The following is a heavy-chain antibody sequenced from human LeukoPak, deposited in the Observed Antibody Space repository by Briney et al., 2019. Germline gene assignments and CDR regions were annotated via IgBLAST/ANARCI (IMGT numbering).Heavy chain of an antibody. J-gene: IGHJ6*02. CDR1: GFTFSSYS. CDR2: ISGTSTTI. D-gene: IGHD2-2*01. CDR3: AREPPEDCSSTSCYDYYGMDV. Sequence: GGSLRLSCAASGFTFSSYSMNWVRQAPGKGLEWVSYISGTSTTIYYADSVKGRFTVSRDNAKNSLYLQMNSLRAEDTAVYYCAREPPEDCSSTSCYDYYGMDVWGQGTTVTVSS. V-gene: IGHV3-48*01.